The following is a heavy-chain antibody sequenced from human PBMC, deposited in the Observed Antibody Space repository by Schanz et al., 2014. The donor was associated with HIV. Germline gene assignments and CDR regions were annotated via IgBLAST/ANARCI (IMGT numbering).Heavy chain of an antibody. V-gene: IGHV1-69*01. CDR1: GGTFSIYA. CDR2: ISPIFGTA. Sequence: QVPLVQSGAEVKKPGSSVKVSCKASGGTFSIYAISWVRQAPGQGLEWMGGISPIFGTANYAQKFQGRVTIIADESTSTAYMELSSLRSADTAVYFCARAAFSSEYYYGMDVWGQGTTVTVSS. D-gene: IGHD3-3*02. J-gene: IGHJ6*02. CDR3: ARAAFSSEYYYGMDV.